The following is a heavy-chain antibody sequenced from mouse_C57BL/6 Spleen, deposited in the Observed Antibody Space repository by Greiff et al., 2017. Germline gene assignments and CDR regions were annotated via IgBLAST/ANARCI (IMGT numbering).Heavy chain of an antibody. Sequence: VQLQESGAELVKPGASVKISCKASGYAFSSYWMNWVKQRPGKGLEWIGQIYPGDGDTNYNGKFKGKATLTADKSSSTAYMQLSSLTSEDSAVYFCARAAYTEFDYWGQGTTLTVAS. CDR3: ARAAYTEFDY. CDR1: GYAFSSYW. J-gene: IGHJ2*01. V-gene: IGHV1-80*01. CDR2: IYPGDGDT.